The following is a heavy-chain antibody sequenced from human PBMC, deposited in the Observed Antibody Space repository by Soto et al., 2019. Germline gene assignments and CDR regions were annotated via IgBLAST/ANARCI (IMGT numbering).Heavy chain of an antibody. Sequence: QVQLVQSGAEVKKPGASVKVSCKASGYTFTSYDINWVRQATGQGLEWMGWMNPNSGNTGYAQKFQGRVTMTRNTSIITAYMELSSLRSEDTAVYYCARSNRIAAAGTVWYYFDYWGQGTLVTVSS. CDR2: MNPNSGNT. D-gene: IGHD6-13*01. CDR3: ARSNRIAAAGTVWYYFDY. V-gene: IGHV1-8*01. CDR1: GYTFTSYD. J-gene: IGHJ4*02.